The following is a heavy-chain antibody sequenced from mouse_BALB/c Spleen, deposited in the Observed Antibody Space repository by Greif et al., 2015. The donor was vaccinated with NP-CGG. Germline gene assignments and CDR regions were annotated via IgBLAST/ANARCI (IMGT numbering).Heavy chain of an antibody. D-gene: IGHD2-2*01. J-gene: IGHJ4*01. CDR1: GYTFTDYN. CDR3: AREDGYGSMDY. V-gene: IGHV1S29*02. Sequence: VHVKQSGPELVKPGASVKISCKASGYTFTDYNMHWVKQSHGKSLEWIGYIYPYNGGTGYNQKFKSKATLTVDNSSSTAYMELRSLTSEDSAVYYCAREDGYGSMDYWGQGTSVTVSS. CDR2: IYPYNGGT.